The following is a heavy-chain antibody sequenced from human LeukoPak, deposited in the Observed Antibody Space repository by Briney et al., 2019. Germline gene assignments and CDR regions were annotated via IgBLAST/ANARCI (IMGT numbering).Heavy chain of an antibody. V-gene: IGHV3-33*01. D-gene: IGHD2-15*01. J-gene: IGHJ4*02. CDR1: GFAFSTYG. CDR2: LWHDGSNE. Sequence: GGSLRLSCAASGFAFSTYGMHWVRQAPGKGPERVAGLWHDGSNECYADSVKGRFTTSRDNSKNTLYLQMNSLRAEDTAVYYCARGVWCSDGSCYRTFDYWGQGTLVTVSS. CDR3: ARGVWCSDGSCYRTFDY.